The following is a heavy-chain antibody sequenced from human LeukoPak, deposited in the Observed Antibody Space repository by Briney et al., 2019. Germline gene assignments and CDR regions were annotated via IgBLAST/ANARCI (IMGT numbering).Heavy chain of an antibody. V-gene: IGHV4-39*07. CDR1: GGSISSSSYY. CDR2: IYYSGST. CDR3: ARLGVTMVRGVKRAYYFDY. Sequence: PSETLSLTCTVSGGSISSSSYYWGWIRQPPGKGLEWIGSIYYSGSTYYNPSLKSRVTILVDTSKNQFSLKLSSVTAADTAVYYCARLGVTMVRGVKRAYYFDYWGQGTLVTVSS. D-gene: IGHD3-10*01. J-gene: IGHJ4*02.